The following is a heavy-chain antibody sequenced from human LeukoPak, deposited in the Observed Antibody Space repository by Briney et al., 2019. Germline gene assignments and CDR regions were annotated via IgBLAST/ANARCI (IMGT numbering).Heavy chain of an antibody. CDR2: INPTSGGT. Sequence: ASVKVSCKASGYTLIGYYLHWVRQAPGQGLEWMGWINPTSGGTNYAQKFQDRVTMTRDTSINTAYMELNRLTSDDTAVYYCARLVGLSTTASYWGQGTLVIVSS. J-gene: IGHJ4*02. CDR3: ARLVGLSTTASY. V-gene: IGHV1-2*02. D-gene: IGHD5/OR15-5a*01. CDR1: GYTLIGYY.